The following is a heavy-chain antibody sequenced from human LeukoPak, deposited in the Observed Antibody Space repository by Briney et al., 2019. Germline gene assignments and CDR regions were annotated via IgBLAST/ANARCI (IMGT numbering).Heavy chain of an antibody. CDR2: ISYGGSNN. J-gene: IGHJ5*02. CDR3: AKDAEATVTTRGQYNWFDP. V-gene: IGHV3-30*18. D-gene: IGHD4-11*01. Sequence: PGRSLRLSCAASGFTFSSFGMHWVRQAPGKGLEWVAVISYGGSNNYCADCVKGRFTISRDNSKNAVYLQMNSVRAGDRAVYLSAKDAEATVTTRGQYNWFDPWGQGTLVTVSS. CDR1: GFTFSSFG.